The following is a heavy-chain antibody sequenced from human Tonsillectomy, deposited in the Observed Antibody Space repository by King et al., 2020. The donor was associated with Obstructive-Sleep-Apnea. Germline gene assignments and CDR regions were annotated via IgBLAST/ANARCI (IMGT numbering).Heavy chain of an antibody. Sequence: VQLVESGGGLVKPGGSLRVSCAASGFTFSNSWMSWVRQAPGKGRDWVGRIKRKIDGGHTDYAAPVKGRFTISIDDSNNTLYLQMNILKTEDTAVYYCTTDYDADYYDSSGFWDYWGQGTLVTVSS. V-gene: IGHV3-15*01. D-gene: IGHD3-22*01. CDR3: TTDYDADYYDSSGFWDY. CDR1: GFTFSNSW. J-gene: IGHJ4*02. CDR2: IKRKIDGGHT.